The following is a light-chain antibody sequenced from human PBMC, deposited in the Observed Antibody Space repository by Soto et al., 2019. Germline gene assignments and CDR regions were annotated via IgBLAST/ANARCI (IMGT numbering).Light chain of an antibody. Sequence: EIVLTQSPGTLSLSPGERAILSYRASQSLSSYLTWYQQKPGRAPRLLIYDVSTRATGIPARFSGSGSGTDFTLTISILEPEDSAVYYCQQRSSWPLTFGGGTKVEIK. CDR1: QSLSSY. CDR3: QQRSSWPLT. V-gene: IGKV3-11*01. J-gene: IGKJ4*01. CDR2: DVS.